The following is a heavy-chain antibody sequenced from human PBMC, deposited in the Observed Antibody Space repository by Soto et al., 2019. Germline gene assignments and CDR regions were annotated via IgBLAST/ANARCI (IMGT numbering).Heavy chain of an antibody. Sequence: GASVKVSCKASGGTFSSYRINWVRQAPGQGLEWMGGIIPIFGTANYAQKFQGRVTITADESTSTAYMELSSLRSEDTAVYYCARAPVGYCSSTSCYRSRVNFLGYWGQGTLVTVSS. D-gene: IGHD2-2*01. CDR1: GGTFSSYR. CDR2: IIPIFGTA. J-gene: IGHJ4*02. V-gene: IGHV1-69*13. CDR3: ARAPVGYCSSTSCYRSRVNFLGY.